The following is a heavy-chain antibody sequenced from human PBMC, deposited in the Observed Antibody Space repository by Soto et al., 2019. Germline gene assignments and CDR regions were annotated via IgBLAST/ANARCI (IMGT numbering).Heavy chain of an antibody. Sequence: PSETLSLTCTVSGGSISSYYWSWIRQPPGKGLEWIGYIYYSGSTNHNPSLKSRVTISVDTSKNQLSLKLSPVTAADTAVYYCARGQSYYDILTRYYSGAFDIWGQGTMVTVSS. V-gene: IGHV4-59*01. J-gene: IGHJ3*02. D-gene: IGHD3-9*01. CDR3: ARGQSYYDILTRYYSGAFDI. CDR2: IYYSGST. CDR1: GGSISSYY.